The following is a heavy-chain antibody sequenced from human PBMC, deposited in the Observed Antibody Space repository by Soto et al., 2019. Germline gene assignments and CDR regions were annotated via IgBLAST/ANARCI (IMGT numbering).Heavy chain of an antibody. CDR1: GFTFSNYA. Sequence: QVQLVESGGGVVQPGRSLRLSCTASGFTFSNYAIHWVRQAPGKGLEWVALISYDGRDEYYADSVKGRFTISRDNSKNTLYLRMNSLRAEDTGMFYCARDSRTDGYKYHYFDYWGQGTLVTVSS. CDR2: ISYDGRDE. CDR3: ARDSRTDGYKYHYFDY. J-gene: IGHJ4*02. D-gene: IGHD5-12*01. V-gene: IGHV3-30*04.